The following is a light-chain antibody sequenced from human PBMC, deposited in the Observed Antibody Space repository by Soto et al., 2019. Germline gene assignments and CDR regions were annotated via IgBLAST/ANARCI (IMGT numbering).Light chain of an antibody. CDR1: QSVGTS. CDR3: QQYYSWPLT. J-gene: IGKJ4*01. V-gene: IGKV3-15*01. CDR2: GAS. Sequence: ETVKTQSPATLSVSPGERATLSCRASQSVGTSLAWYQQKPGQAPRVLMYGASSRATGVPGRFSGSGSATEFTLTISSLQSEDFAVYYCQQYYSWPLTFGGGTKVDIK.